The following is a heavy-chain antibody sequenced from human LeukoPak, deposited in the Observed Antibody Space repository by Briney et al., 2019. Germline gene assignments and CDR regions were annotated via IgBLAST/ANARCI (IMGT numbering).Heavy chain of an antibody. J-gene: IGHJ4*02. CDR2: IYYSGST. D-gene: IGHD1-26*01. CDR3: ARHRSDRIDH. CDR1: GGSIISSSYY. V-gene: IGHV4-39*01. Sequence: PSETLSLTCTVSGGSIISSSYYWGWIRQPPGKGLEWIGSIYYSGSTYYNPSLKSRVTISVDTSKNQFSLKLSSVTAADTAVYYCARHRSDRIDHWGQGTLVTVSS.